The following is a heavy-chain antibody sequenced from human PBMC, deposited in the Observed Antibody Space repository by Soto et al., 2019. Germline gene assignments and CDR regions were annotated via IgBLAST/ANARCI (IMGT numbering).Heavy chain of an antibody. CDR3: ARQRTGDFYDAFDI. D-gene: IGHD7-27*01. CDR2: IYYSGST. J-gene: IGHJ3*02. CDR1: GGSLSRSDYY. V-gene: IGHV4-39*01. Sequence: QLQLQESGPGLVKPSETLSLTCTVSGGSLSRSDYYWGWIRQPPGKGLEGFGSIYYSGSTSYNPPLKSRLTISAATSKNPVSLTLSAVTAADTAVYYCARQRTGDFYDAFDIWGQGTMVTFSS.